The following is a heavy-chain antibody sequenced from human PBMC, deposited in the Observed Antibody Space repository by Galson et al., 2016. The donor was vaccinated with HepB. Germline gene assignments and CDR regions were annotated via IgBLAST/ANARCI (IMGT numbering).Heavy chain of an antibody. V-gene: IGHV3-23*01. CDR1: GFTFSSYT. J-gene: IGHJ4*02. Sequence: SLRLSCAASGFTFSSYTMNWVRQAPGKGLEWVSAISRGGETTYYADSVKGRFTISRDNFKNTLSLQLNSLRVEDTAVYYCATPQWLVGPHPTANWGQGTQVTVSS. CDR2: ISRGGETT. D-gene: IGHD6-19*01. CDR3: ATPQWLVGPHPTAN.